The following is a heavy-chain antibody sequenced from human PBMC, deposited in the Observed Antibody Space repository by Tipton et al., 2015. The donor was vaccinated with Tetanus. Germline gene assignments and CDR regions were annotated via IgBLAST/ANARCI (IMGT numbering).Heavy chain of an antibody. J-gene: IGHJ4*02. D-gene: IGHD3-3*01. CDR1: GGSISSSSYY. V-gene: IGHV4-39*01. CDR2: IYYGGST. Sequence: GLVKPSETLSLTCTVSGGSISSSSYYWGWIRQPPGKGLEWIGSIYYGGSTYYNPPLKSRVTISGDTSKNQFALKLSSVTAADTAVYYCATQQRITIYYFDYWGQGTLVTVSS. CDR3: ATQQRITIYYFDY.